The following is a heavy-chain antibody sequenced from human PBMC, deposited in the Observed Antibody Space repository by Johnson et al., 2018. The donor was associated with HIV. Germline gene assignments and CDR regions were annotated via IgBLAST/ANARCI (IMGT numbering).Heavy chain of an antibody. CDR3: ARDREDPSDSSGAFYI. CDR1: GFTFSNAW. J-gene: IGHJ3*02. CDR2: IKSKTDGGTT. V-gene: IGHV3-15*01. Sequence: EVQLMESGGGLVKPGGSLRLSCAASGFTFSNAWMSWVRQAPGKGLEWVGRIKSKTDGGTTDYAAPVKGRFNISRDDSKNTLYLQMNSLRAEDTAGYDCARDREDPSDSSGAFYIWGQGTIVTVSS. D-gene: IGHD5-18*01.